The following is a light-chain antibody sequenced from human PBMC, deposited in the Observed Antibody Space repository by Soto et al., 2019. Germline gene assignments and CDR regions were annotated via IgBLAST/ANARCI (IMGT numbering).Light chain of an antibody. V-gene: IGKV3-15*01. CDR3: QQHNNWPRT. Sequence: EIVMTQSPATLSVSPGERATLSCRASQSVSSNLAWYQQKPGQAPRLLIYGASTRATDIPARFSGSGSGTEFTLTISSLQYEDFAVYYCQQHNNWPRTFGQGTKV. J-gene: IGKJ1*01. CDR1: QSVSSN. CDR2: GAS.